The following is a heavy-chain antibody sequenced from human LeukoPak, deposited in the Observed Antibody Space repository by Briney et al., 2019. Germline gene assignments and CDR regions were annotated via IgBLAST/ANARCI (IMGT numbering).Heavy chain of an antibody. CDR1: GFTFSTYA. CDR2: ISIDGSNK. V-gene: IGHV3-30-3*01. CDR3: ATASSSRPRFFDS. J-gene: IGHJ4*02. D-gene: IGHD3-16*02. Sequence: GRSLRLSCAASGFTFSTYAMHWVRQAPGKGLEWVAFISIDGSNKYYADSVEDRFTISRDNSENTLYLRMNSLRVEDTAVYYCATASSSRPRFFDSWGQGTLVTVSS.